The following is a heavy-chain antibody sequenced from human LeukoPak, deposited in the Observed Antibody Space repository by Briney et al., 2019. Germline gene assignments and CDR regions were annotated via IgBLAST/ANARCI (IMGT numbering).Heavy chain of an antibody. J-gene: IGHJ5*02. CDR3: ARDRGGSSWYFSNWFDP. CDR1: GGSISSYY. V-gene: IGHV4-59*01. CDR2: IYYSGST. D-gene: IGHD6-13*01. Sequence: SETLSLTCTVSGGSISSYYWNWIRQPPGKGLEWIGYIYYSGSTNYNPSLKSRVTISVDTSKNQFSLKLSSVTAADTAVYYCARDRGGSSWYFSNWFDPWGQGTLVTVSS.